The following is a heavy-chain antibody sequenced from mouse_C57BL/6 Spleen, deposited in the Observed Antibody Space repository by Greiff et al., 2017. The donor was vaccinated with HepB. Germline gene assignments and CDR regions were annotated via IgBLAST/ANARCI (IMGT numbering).Heavy chain of an antibody. Sequence: VQLQQSGPELVKPGASVKISCKASGYAFSSSWMNWVKQRPGKGLEWIGRIYPGDGDTNYNGKFKGKATLTADKSSSTAYMQLSSLTYENSAVYFVARSLTGTYDFDYWGQGTTLTVSA. V-gene: IGHV1-82*01. CDR1: GYAFSSSW. D-gene: IGHD4-1*01. J-gene: IGHJ2*01. CDR2: IYPGDGDT. CDR3: ARSLTGTYDFDY.